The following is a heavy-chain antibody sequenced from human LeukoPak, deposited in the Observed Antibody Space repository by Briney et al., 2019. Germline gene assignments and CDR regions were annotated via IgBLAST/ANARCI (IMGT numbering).Heavy chain of an antibody. CDR1: GFTFSSYA. CDR2: ISGSGGST. J-gene: IGHJ4*02. CDR3: AKFWSRALGYCSSTSCLFDY. Sequence: PGGSLRLSCAASGFTFSSYAMSWVRQAPGKGLEWVSAISGSGGSTYYADSVKGRFTISRDNSKNTLYLQMNSLRAEDTAVYYCAKFWSRALGYCSSTSCLFDYWGQGTLVTVSS. V-gene: IGHV3-23*01. D-gene: IGHD2-2*01.